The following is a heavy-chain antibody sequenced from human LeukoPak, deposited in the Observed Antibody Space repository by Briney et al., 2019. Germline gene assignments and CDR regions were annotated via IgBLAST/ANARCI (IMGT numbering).Heavy chain of an antibody. J-gene: IGHJ3*01. CDR1: RDSVSNNNYA. Sequence: SQTLSLTCAISRDSVSNNNYAWNCIRQSPSRGLEWLGRTYYRSQWHNDYARSVMSRISVDPDTSKNQFALHLDSVTPDDTAGSYCAGGYDFDVWGQGTMVTVSS. CDR2: TYYRSQWHN. V-gene: IGHV6-1*01. CDR3: AGGYDFDV.